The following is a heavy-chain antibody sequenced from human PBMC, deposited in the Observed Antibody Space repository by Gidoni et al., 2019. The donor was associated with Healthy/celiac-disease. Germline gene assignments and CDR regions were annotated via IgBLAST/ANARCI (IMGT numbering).Heavy chain of an antibody. CDR1: GGSFSGYD. Sequence: QVQLQQWGAGLLKPSETLSLTCAVYGGSFSGYDWSWLRQPPGKGLEWIGEINHSGSTNYNPSLKSRVTISVDTSKTQFSLKLSSVTAADTAVYYCARVRNKYRPGMDVWGQGTTVTVSS. CDR3: ARVRNKYRPGMDV. CDR2: INHSGST. V-gene: IGHV4-34*01. D-gene: IGHD2-2*01. J-gene: IGHJ6*02.